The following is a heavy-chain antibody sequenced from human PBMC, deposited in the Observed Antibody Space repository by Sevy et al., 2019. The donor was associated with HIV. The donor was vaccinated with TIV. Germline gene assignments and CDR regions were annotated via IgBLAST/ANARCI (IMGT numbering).Heavy chain of an antibody. V-gene: IGHV3-23*01. CDR2: FSFGCVEV. CDR3: ARAGCTKPHDY. D-gene: IGHD2-8*01. Sequence: GGSLRLSCAASGSPFTNYSMSWFPNLPGKGLGWASTFSFGCVEVNNADSVKGRFTISRVNSKSSVYLQMNNLRPEDTAVYYCARAGCTKPHDYWGQGTLVTVSS. CDR1: GSPFTNYS. J-gene: IGHJ4*02.